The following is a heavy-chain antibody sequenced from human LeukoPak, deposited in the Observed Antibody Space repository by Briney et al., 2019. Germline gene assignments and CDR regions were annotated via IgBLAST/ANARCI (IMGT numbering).Heavy chain of an antibody. Sequence: PGGALRLSCAASGFTFSSYGMHWVRQAPAKGLEGVAVIWYDGSNKYYADSVKGRFTISRDNSKNTLYLQMNSLRAEDTAVYYCARDGGLGYCSSTSCYGPPYGMDVWGKGTTVTVSS. J-gene: IGHJ6*04. CDR3: ARDGGLGYCSSTSCYGPPYGMDV. CDR1: GFTFSSYG. D-gene: IGHD2-2*01. V-gene: IGHV3-33*01. CDR2: IWYDGSNK.